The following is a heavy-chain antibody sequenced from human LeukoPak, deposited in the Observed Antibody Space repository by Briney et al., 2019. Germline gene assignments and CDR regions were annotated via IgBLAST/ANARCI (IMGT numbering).Heavy chain of an antibody. CDR3: AREAGIGTYDFDY. Sequence: SETLSLTCTVSGDSISNYYWSWIRQPPGKGLEWIGNIFYSGSTNYNPSLKSRVTISVDTSKNQFSLKLSSVTAADTAVYYCAREAGIGTYDFDYWGQGTRVTVSS. V-gene: IGHV4-59*08. CDR1: GDSISNYY. J-gene: IGHJ4*02. D-gene: IGHD3-16*01. CDR2: IFYSGST.